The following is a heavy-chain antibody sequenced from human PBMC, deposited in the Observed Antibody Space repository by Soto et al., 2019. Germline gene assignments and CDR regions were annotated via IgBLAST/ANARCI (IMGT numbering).Heavy chain of an antibody. V-gene: IGHV3-48*02. CDR1: GFSFSSHS. CDR2: ITDSGSV. Sequence: EVQLVESGGGLVQPGGSLRLSCAASGFSFSSHSMNWVRQAPGKGLEWVSYITDSGSVYYADSVKGRFTISRDNAKNSLYLQINSLRDEDTAMYYCARDRATTSLEVIYWGQGTLVTVSS. D-gene: IGHD1-1*01. J-gene: IGHJ4*02. CDR3: ARDRATTSLEVIY.